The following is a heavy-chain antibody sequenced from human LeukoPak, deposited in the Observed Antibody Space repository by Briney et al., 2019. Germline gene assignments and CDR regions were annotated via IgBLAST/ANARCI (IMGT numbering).Heavy chain of an antibody. J-gene: IGHJ4*02. D-gene: IGHD3-3*01. V-gene: IGHV3-30-3*01. CDR1: GFTFSSYA. CDR3: ARPRSGYYTAPFDY. Sequence: GGSLRLSCAASGFTFSSYAMHWVRQAPGKGLEWVSVISYDGSNKYYADSVKGRFTISRDNSKNTLYLQMNSLRAEDTAVFYCARPRSGYYTAPFDYWGQGTLVTVSS. CDR2: ISYDGSNK.